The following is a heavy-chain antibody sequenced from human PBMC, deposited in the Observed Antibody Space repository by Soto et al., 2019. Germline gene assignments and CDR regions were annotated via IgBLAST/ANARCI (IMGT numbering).Heavy chain of an antibody. CDR1: GYTFTTYG. Sequence: ASVKVSCKASGYTFTTYGISWVRQAPGQGLEWMGWISPYNGTTKYAEKFQGEMTMTADTATSTAYMDLRSLRSEDTAVYYCARDSSAGAIFASPYYYGMDVWGQGTTVTVSS. V-gene: IGHV1-18*04. D-gene: IGHD3-3*01. CDR2: ISPYNGTT. J-gene: IGHJ6*02. CDR3: ARDSSAGAIFASPYYYGMDV.